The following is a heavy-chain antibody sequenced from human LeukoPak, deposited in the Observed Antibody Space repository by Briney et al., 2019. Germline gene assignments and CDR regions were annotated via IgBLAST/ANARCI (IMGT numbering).Heavy chain of an antibody. D-gene: IGHD3-22*01. Sequence: GGSLRLSCAASGFTFSSYGMHWVRQAPGKGLEWVAIISYDGSNKYYADSVKGRFTISRDDSKNTLYLQMNSLRAEDTAVYYCAKAYTSGYVDYWGQGTLVTVSS. V-gene: IGHV3-30*18. CDR2: ISYDGSNK. J-gene: IGHJ4*02. CDR1: GFTFSSYG. CDR3: AKAYTSGYVDY.